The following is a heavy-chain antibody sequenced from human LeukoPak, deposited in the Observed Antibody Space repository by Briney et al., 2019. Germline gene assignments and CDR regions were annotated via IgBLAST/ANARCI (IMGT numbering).Heavy chain of an antibody. CDR1: GYTFTSYA. D-gene: IGHD5-24*01. CDR3: ARVAMATAYDALDI. J-gene: IGHJ3*02. Sequence: ASVKVSCKASGYTFTSYAMNWVRQAPGQGLEWMGWINTDTGNPTYAQGFTGRFVFSLDTSVSTAYLQISSLKAEDTAVYYCARVAMATAYDALDIWGQGTMVTVSS. CDR2: INTDTGNP. V-gene: IGHV7-4-1*02.